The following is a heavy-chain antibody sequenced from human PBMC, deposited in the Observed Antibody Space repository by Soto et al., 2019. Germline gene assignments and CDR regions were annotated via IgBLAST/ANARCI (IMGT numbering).Heavy chain of an antibody. CDR3: ARNGDYLDY. Sequence: EVQLVQSGAEVKKPGESLTISCKGSGYSFSSHWITWVHQMPGRGLEWMGRIDPRDSYTDYSPSFQGHVTISTDKSISTAYLHWSSLNASDTAVYYCARNGDYLDYWGQGTLVTFSS. CDR1: GYSFSSHW. J-gene: IGHJ4*02. D-gene: IGHD4-17*01. CDR2: IDPRDSYT. V-gene: IGHV5-10-1*03.